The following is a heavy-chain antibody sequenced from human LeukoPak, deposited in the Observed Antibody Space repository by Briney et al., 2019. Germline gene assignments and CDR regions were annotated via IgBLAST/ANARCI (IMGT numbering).Heavy chain of an antibody. V-gene: IGHV4-4*09. CDR3: ARSHGGWTDWYFDL. D-gene: IGHD6-19*01. J-gene: IGHJ2*01. Sequence: PSETLSLTCTVSGGSISSYFWSWIRQAPGKGLEWIGCIYTSGNTDYNPSLKSRVTISVDTFKNQFSLSLSSVTAADTALYYCARSHGGWTDWYFDLWGRGTLVIVS. CDR1: GGSISSYF. CDR2: IYTSGNT.